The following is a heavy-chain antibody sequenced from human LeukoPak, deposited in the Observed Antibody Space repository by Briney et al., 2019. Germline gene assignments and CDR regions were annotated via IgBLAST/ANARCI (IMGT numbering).Heavy chain of an antibody. J-gene: IGHJ6*03. Sequence: GGSLRLSCAASGFTFSSYSMNWVRQAPGKGLEWVSYISSSSSTIYYADSVRGRFTISRDNAKNSLYRQMNSLRAEDTAVYYCARAALYYYMDVWGKGTTVTVSS. CDR1: GFTFSSYS. CDR2: ISSSSSTI. CDR3: ARAALYYYMDV. V-gene: IGHV3-48*04. D-gene: IGHD6-25*01.